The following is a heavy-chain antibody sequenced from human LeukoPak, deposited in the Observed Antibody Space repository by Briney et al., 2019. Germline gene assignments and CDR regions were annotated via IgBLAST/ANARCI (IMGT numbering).Heavy chain of an antibody. CDR1: GDSISSYY. CDR2: IYYSGST. D-gene: IGHD6-19*01. V-gene: IGHV4-59*08. CDR3: ARQYNSGWFFDY. J-gene: IGHJ4*02. Sequence: SETLSLTCTVSGDSISSYYWSWIRQPPGKGLEWIGYIYYSGSTSYNPSLKSRVTISVDTSRNQFSLKLSSVTAADTAVYYCARQYNSGWFFDYWGQGTLVTVSS.